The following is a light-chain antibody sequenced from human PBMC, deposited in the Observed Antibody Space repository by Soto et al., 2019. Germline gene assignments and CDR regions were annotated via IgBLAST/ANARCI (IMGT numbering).Light chain of an antibody. CDR2: RNH. Sequence: QSVLTQSPSASGTPGQRVTISCSGSTSNIGTYAVNWYRQLPGPAPTLLIFRNHQRPSGVPDRFSGSKSGTSASLAISGPQSADEADYYCAAWDDSLRAVVFGGGTKVTVL. V-gene: IGLV1-44*01. CDR1: TSNIGTYA. CDR3: AAWDDSLRAVV. J-gene: IGLJ2*01.